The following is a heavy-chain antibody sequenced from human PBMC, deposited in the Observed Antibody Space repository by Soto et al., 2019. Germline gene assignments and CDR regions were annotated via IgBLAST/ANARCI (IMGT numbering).Heavy chain of an antibody. D-gene: IGHD3-10*01. CDR3: PRDGPYYYASRMDV. V-gene: IGHV3-53*04. CDR2: LHSGGDT. J-gene: IGHJ6*02. Sequence: EVQLVESGGGLVQPGGSLRLSCVASGIPVSSNYMTWVRQAPGKGLEWVSVLHSGGDTYYANSVKGRFTISRHDSTNTLFLQMNSHTAEDTAVYYCPRDGPYYYASRMDVWGQGTTVTVSS. CDR1: GIPVSSNY.